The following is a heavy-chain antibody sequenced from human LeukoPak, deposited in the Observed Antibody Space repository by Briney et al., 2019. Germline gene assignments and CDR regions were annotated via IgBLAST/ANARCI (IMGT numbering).Heavy chain of an antibody. CDR3: ARGRGYSSGWYIAFDI. CDR1: GFTVSSDY. CDR2: IYSGGNT. D-gene: IGHD6-19*01. V-gene: IGHV3-66*01. J-gene: IGHJ3*02. Sequence: PGGSLRLSCAASGFTVSSDYMNWVRQAPGKGLEWVSVIYSGGNTFYADSVKGRFTISRDNSKNTLYLPMNSLRAEDTAVYYCARGRGYSSGWYIAFDIWGQGTMVTVSS.